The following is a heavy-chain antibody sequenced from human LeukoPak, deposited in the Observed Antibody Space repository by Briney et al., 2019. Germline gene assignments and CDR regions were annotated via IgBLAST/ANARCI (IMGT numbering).Heavy chain of an antibody. CDR1: GGTFSSYA. Sequence: ASVKVSCKASGGTFSSYAISWVRQAPGQGLEWMGRIIPIFGTANYAQQFQGRVTITTDESTSTAYMELSSLKCEDTAVYYCARDMAVAETGSDYWGQGTLVTVSS. CDR3: ARDMAVAETGSDY. J-gene: IGHJ4*02. CDR2: IIPIFGTA. V-gene: IGHV1-69*05. D-gene: IGHD6-19*01.